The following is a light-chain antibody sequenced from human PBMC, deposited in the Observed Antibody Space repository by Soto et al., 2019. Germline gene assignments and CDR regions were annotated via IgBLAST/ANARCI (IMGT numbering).Light chain of an antibody. V-gene: IGKV3-15*01. CDR1: QSVSDN. Sequence: EIVMTQSPATLPVSPGERATLSCRASQSVSDNLAWYQQKPGQAPRLLIYGASTRATGIPARFSGSGSGTEFTLTISSLQSEDFAVYYGQQSNNWPYTFGQGTKVDIK. J-gene: IGKJ2*01. CDR3: QQSNNWPYT. CDR2: GAS.